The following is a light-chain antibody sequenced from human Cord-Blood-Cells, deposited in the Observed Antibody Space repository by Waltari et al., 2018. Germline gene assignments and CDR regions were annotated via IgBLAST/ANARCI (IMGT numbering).Light chain of an antibody. V-gene: IGKV1-9*01. CDR3: QQLNSYPIT. J-gene: IGKJ5*01. Sequence: IQLTQSPSSLSASLRDRVTITCRASQGISSYLAWYQQKPGKAPKHLIYAASTLQSGVPSRFSGSGSGTDFTLTISSLQPEDFATYYCQQLNSYPITFGQGTRLEIK. CDR2: AAS. CDR1: QGISSY.